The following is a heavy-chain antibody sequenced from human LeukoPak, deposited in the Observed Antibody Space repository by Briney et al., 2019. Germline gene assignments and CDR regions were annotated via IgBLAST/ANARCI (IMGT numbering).Heavy chain of an antibody. D-gene: IGHD3-22*01. V-gene: IGHV4-61*08. Sequence: SETLSLTCTVSGGSISSGGYYWGWIRQPPGKGLEWIGYIYYSGSTNYNPSLKSRVTISVDTSKNQFSLKLSSVTAADTAVYYCARGYYYDSSGYYSPKGYYFDYWGQGTLVTVSS. CDR2: IYYSGST. CDR1: GGSISSGGYY. CDR3: ARGYYYDSSGYYSPKGYYFDY. J-gene: IGHJ4*02.